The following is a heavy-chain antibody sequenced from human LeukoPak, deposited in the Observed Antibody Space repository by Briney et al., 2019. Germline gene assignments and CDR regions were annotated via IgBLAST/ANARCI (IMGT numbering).Heavy chain of an antibody. CDR1: GGTFSSYT. CDR2: IIPILGIA. D-gene: IGHD3-22*01. CDR3: ARSSMGAYYDSSGYYYFDY. V-gene: IGHV1-69*02. J-gene: IGHJ4*02. Sequence: SVKVSCKASGGTFSSYTISWVRQAPGQGLEWMGRIIPILGIANYAQKFQGRVTITADKSTSAAYMELSSLRSEDTAVYYCARSSMGAYYDSSGYYYFDYWGQGTLVTVSS.